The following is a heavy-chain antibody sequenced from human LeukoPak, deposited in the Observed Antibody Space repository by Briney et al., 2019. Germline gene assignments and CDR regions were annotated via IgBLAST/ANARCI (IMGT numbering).Heavy chain of an antibody. CDR1: GYSFTSYW. D-gene: IGHD2-2*01. CDR2: IYPGDSDT. CDR3: ARLLVVPAAMFGYYFDY. J-gene: IGHJ4*02. Sequence: GEPLKISCKGSGYSFTSYWIGWVRQMPGKGLEWMGIIYPGDSDTRYSPSFQGQVTISADKSISTAYLQWSSLKASDTAMYYCARLLVVPAAMFGYYFDYWGQGTLVTVSS. V-gene: IGHV5-51*01.